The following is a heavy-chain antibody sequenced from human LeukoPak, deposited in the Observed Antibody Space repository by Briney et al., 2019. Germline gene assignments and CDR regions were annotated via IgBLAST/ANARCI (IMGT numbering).Heavy chain of an antibody. D-gene: IGHD3-22*01. CDR1: GFTFSSYA. CDR2: ISYDGSNK. Sequence: LGRSLRLSCAASGFTFSSYAMHWVRQAPGKGLEWVAVISYDGSNKYYADSVKGRFTISRDNSKNTLYLQMNSLRAEDTAVYYCARDQGITMIVVVITFYGMDVWGQGTTVTVSS. J-gene: IGHJ6*02. V-gene: IGHV3-30*04. CDR3: ARDQGITMIVVVITFYGMDV.